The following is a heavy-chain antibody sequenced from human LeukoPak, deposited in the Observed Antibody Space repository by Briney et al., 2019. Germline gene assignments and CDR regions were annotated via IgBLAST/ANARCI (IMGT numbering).Heavy chain of an antibody. V-gene: IGHV1-46*01. Sequence: ASVKVSCKASGYTFTSYYMHWVRQAPGQGLEWMGIINPSGGSTSYAQKFQGRVTMTRDTSTSTVYMELSSLRSEDTAVYYCARNAARGSLRPHYYIDVWGKGTTVTVSS. J-gene: IGHJ6*03. D-gene: IGHD6-6*01. CDR2: INPSGGST. CDR3: ARNAARGSLRPHYYIDV. CDR1: GYTFTSYY.